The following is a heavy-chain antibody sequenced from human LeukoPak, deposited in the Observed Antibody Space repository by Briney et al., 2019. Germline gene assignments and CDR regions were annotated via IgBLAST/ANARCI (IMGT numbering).Heavy chain of an antibody. V-gene: IGHV3-23*01. CDR2: ISGNGGST. CDR1: GFTFSSYG. Sequence: GGSLRLSCAASGFTFSSYGMSWVRQAPGKGLEWVSAISGNGGSTYYADSVEGRFTISRDDSKNTLYLQMSDLRGEDTAIYYCARESQRRRDGYNSVNWGLGFDYWGQGVLVTVSS. CDR3: ARESQRRRDGYNSVNWGLGFDY. J-gene: IGHJ4*02. D-gene: IGHD5-24*01.